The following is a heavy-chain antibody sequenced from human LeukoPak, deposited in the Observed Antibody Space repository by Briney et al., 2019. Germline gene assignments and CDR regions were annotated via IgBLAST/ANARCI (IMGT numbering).Heavy chain of an antibody. V-gene: IGHV4-61*05. CDR3: ARGIGYYDILTGYYERWFDP. CDR2: IYYSGST. J-gene: IGHJ5*02. CDR1: GGSISSSSYY. D-gene: IGHD3-9*01. Sequence: SETLSLTCTVSGGSISSSSYYGGWIRQPPGKGLEWIGYIYYSGSTNYNPSLKSRVTISVDTSKNQFSLKLSSVTAADTAVYYCARGIGYYDILTGYYERWFDPWGQGTLVTVSS.